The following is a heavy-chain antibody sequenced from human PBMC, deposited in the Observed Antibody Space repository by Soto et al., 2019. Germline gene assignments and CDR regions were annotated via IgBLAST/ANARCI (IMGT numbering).Heavy chain of an antibody. V-gene: IGHV1-18*01. D-gene: IGHD3-10*02. CDR1: GYTFTSYG. CDR2: ISAYNGNT. CDR3: ARDQNRLFGELKYTCFDF. J-gene: IGHJ4*02. Sequence: GASVKVSCKASGYTFTSYGISWVRQAPGQGLEWMGWISAYNGNTNYAQKLQGRVTMTTDTSTSTAYMELRSLRSDDTAVYYCARDQNRLFGELKYTCFDFWGPGALVNVAS.